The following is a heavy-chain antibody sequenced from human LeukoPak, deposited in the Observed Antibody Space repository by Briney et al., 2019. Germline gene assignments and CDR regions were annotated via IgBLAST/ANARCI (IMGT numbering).Heavy chain of an antibody. CDR1: GGTFSSYA. Sequence: ASVKVSCKASGGTFSSYAISWVRQAPGQGLEWVGGIIPIFGTANYAQKFQGRVTITTDESTSTAYMELSSLRSEDTAVYYCARFPTMVRGVIITSHAFDIWGQGTMVTVSS. CDR3: ARFPTMVRGVIITSHAFDI. J-gene: IGHJ3*02. V-gene: IGHV1-69*05. D-gene: IGHD3-10*01. CDR2: IIPIFGTA.